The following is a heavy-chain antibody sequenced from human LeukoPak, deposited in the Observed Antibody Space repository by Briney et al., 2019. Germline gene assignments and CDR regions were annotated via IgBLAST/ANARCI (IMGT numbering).Heavy chain of an antibody. V-gene: IGHV4-34*01. CDR3: ARGTVIVVVPAAILNWFDP. D-gene: IGHD2-2*02. Sequence: NPSETLSLTCAVYGGSFSGYYWSWIRQPPGKGLEWIGEINHSGSTNYNPSLKSRVTISVDTSKNQFSLKLSSVTAADTAVYYCARGTVIVVVPAAILNWFDPWGQGTLVTVSS. CDR2: INHSGST. J-gene: IGHJ5*02. CDR1: GGSFSGYY.